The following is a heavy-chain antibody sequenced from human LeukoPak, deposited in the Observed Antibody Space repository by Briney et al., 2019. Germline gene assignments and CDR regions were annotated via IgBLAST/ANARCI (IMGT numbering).Heavy chain of an antibody. V-gene: IGHV3-43*01. CDR3: AKYPHYYGSGRKYYFDY. CDR1: GFTFDDYT. CDR2: ISWDGGST. J-gene: IGHJ4*02. Sequence: GGSLRLSCAASGFTFDDYTMHWVRQAPGKGLEWVSLISWDGGSTYYADSVKGRFTISRDNSKSTLFLQMNSLRTEDTAVYYCAKYPHYYGSGRKYYFDYWGQGTLVTVST. D-gene: IGHD3-10*01.